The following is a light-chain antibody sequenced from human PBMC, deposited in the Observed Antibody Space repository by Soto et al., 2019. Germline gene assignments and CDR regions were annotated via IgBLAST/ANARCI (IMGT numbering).Light chain of an antibody. CDR3: AAGDDSLSGYYV. V-gene: IGLV1-47*01. J-gene: IGLJ1*01. Sequence: QSVLTHPPSASGTPGQRATIACSGSSCNIGSKYVYWYQQLPGTAPKLLIYRNNQRPSGVPDRFSGSKSGTSASLAISGLRSEDEADYYCAAGDDSLSGYYVFGTGTKLTVL. CDR2: RNN. CDR1: SCNIGSKY.